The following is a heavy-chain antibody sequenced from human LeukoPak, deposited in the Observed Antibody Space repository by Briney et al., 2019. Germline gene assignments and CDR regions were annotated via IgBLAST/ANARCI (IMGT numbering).Heavy chain of an antibody. Sequence: ASVKVSCEASGGTFSSYAISWVRQAPGQGLEWMGRIIPIFGIANYAQKFQGSVTITADKSTSTAYMELSSLRSEDTAVYYCARDGGYCSGGSCPDAFDIWGQGTMVTVSS. CDR2: IIPIFGIA. V-gene: IGHV1-69*04. CDR3: ARDGGYCSGGSCPDAFDI. CDR1: GGTFSSYA. J-gene: IGHJ3*02. D-gene: IGHD2-15*01.